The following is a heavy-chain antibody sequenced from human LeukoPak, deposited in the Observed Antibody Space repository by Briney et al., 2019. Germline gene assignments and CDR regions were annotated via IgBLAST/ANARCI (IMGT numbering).Heavy chain of an antibody. Sequence: PGGSLRLSCAASGFTFSDYYMSWIRQAPGKGLEWVSYISIISNYTNYAGSVKGRFTISRDNAKNSLHLQMNSLRAEDTAVYYCARCGTPNNYHYYGMDVWGQGTTVTVSS. J-gene: IGHJ6*02. CDR3: ARCGTPNNYHYYGMDV. CDR2: ISIISNYT. CDR1: GFTFSDYY. V-gene: IGHV3-11*03. D-gene: IGHD1-26*01.